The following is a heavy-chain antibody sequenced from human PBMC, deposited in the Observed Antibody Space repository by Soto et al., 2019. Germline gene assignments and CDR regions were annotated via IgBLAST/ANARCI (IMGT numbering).Heavy chain of an antibody. D-gene: IGHD1-20*01. CDR1: GFSFRNFE. V-gene: IGHV3-48*03. CDR3: ARDRWHANRYPGAFDI. Sequence: VQLVESGGGLVQPGGSLRLSCAASGFSFRNFEMNWVRQAPGKGLEWVSYIDATSSIIYYADSVKGRFTISRDNSKNSLFLQMNSLRAEDTAVYYCARDRWHANRYPGAFDIWGRGTMVTVSS. J-gene: IGHJ3*02. CDR2: IDATSSII.